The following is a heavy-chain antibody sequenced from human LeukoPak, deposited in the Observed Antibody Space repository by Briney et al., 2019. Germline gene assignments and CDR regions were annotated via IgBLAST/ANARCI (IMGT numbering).Heavy chain of an antibody. J-gene: IGHJ4*02. CDR1: GFTFSNFA. D-gene: IGHD5-12*01. CDR3: VKGAYDYIEMCYFDQ. V-gene: IGHV3-23*01. Sequence: GGSLRLSCVASGFTFSNFAMSWVRQAPGKGLEWVSLIIGSSGDTFYADSVKGRFSITRDNSKNRLYLQMNSLRAEDTALYYCVKGAYDYIEMCYFDQWGQGTLVTVSS. CDR2: IIGSSGDT.